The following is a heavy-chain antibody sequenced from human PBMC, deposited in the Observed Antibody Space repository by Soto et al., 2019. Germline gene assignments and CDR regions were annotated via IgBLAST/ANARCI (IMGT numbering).Heavy chain of an antibody. J-gene: IGHJ4*02. V-gene: IGHV3-30*04. CDR1: GFTFSSYA. CDR3: ARESGIVGAPFDY. CDR2: ISYDGSNK. Sequence: GGSLRLSRAASGFTFSSYAMHWVRQAPGKGLEWVAVISYDGSNKYYADSVKGRFTISRDNSKNTLYLQMNSLRAEDTAVYYCARESGIVGAPFDYWGQGTLVTVSS. D-gene: IGHD1-26*01.